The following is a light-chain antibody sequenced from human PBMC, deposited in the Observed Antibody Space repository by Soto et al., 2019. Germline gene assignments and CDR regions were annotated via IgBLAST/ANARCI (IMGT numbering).Light chain of an antibody. V-gene: IGKV3-11*01. CDR2: EAS. J-gene: IGKJ5*01. Sequence: EIVFTNSPGTLSVSRAERATLSCRASLSVRRYLAWSRSKPGQAPRLLIYEASNRATGIPARFSGSGSGTDFTLTISSLELEQFAVYYCQQRSNWRFITSGQGTSLGLK. CDR3: QQRSNWRFIT. CDR1: LSVRRY.